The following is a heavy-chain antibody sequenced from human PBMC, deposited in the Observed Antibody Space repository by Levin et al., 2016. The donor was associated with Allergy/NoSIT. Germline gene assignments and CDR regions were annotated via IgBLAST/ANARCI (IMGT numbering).Heavy chain of an antibody. CDR3: AKRMADTANRPFDY. J-gene: IGHJ4*02. CDR2: VSSIT. Sequence: GGSLRLSCAASGFTFSSYAMSWVRQAPGKGLEWVSTVSSITYYADSVKGRFTISRDNSKNTLYLQMNSLRAEDTAVYYCAKRMADTANRPFDYWGQGTLVTVSS. CDR1: GFTFSSYA. V-gene: IGHV3-23*01. D-gene: IGHD5-18*01.